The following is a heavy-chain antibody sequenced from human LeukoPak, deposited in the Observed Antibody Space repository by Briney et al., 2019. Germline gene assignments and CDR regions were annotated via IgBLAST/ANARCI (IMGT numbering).Heavy chain of an antibody. CDR1: GFTFSGEW. Sequence: QPGGSLRLSCAASGFTFSGEWMRWVSQDPGKGMEWVANINQGGSDKYYVHSVKGRFTISRDNANNLLYLQMNSLRGEDTAVYYCTRDRSRAEDDWGQGTLVTVSS. CDR3: TRDRSRAEDD. V-gene: IGHV3-7*01. D-gene: IGHD1-14*01. J-gene: IGHJ4*02. CDR2: INQGGSDK.